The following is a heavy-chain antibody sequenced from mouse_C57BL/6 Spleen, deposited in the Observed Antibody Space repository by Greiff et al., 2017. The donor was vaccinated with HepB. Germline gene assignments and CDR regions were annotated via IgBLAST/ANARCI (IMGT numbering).Heavy chain of an antibody. V-gene: IGHV1-66*01. CDR3: ARQTAQATGFAY. CDR2: IYPGSGNT. Sequence: QVHVKQSGPELVKPGASVKISCKASGYSFTSYYIHWVKQRPGQGLEWIGWIYPGSGNTKYNEKFKGKATLTADTSSSTAYMQLSSLTSEDSAVYYCARQTAQATGFAYWGQGTLVTVSA. D-gene: IGHD3-2*02. J-gene: IGHJ3*01. CDR1: GYSFTSYY.